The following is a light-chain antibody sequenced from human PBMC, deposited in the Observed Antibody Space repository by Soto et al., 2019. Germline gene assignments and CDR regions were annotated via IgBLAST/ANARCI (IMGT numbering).Light chain of an antibody. Sequence: QSVLTQPPSVSAAPGQEVTISCSGSSSNIADNSVSWYQHLPGTAPKLLIYDTYRRPSGIPARFSGSKSGTSATLGITGLQTGDEVDYYCGAWDTSLTVYVFGSGTKVTVL. J-gene: IGLJ1*01. V-gene: IGLV1-51*01. CDR3: GAWDTSLTVYV. CDR2: DTY. CDR1: SSNIADNS.